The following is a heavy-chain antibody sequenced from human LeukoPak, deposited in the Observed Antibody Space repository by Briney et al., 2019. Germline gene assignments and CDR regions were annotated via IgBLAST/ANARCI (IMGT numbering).Heavy chain of an antibody. CDR1: GFTFSSYG. CDR3: ARDRFGVVTALDY. V-gene: IGHV3-33*01. D-gene: IGHD3-3*01. Sequence: GGSLRLSCAASGFTFSSYGMHWVRQAPGKGLEWVAVIWYDGSNKYYADSVKGRFTISRDNSKNTLYLQMNSLRAKDTAVYYCARDRFGVVTALDYWGQGTLVTVSS. CDR2: IWYDGSNK. J-gene: IGHJ4*02.